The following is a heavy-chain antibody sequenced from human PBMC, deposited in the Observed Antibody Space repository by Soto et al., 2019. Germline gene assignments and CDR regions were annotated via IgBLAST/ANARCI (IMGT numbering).Heavy chain of an antibody. J-gene: IGHJ2*01. CDR2: IYYTGVT. D-gene: IGHD3-22*01. V-gene: IGHV4-61*08. CDR1: GGSVNSADFY. Sequence: QVQLRESGPGLVEPSETLSLTCSVSGGSVNSADFYWTWIRQAPGTELQYIGYIYYTGVTNYNPSLSSRVTTSLDSSKNQFSLELKSMTAADTAVYYCARVLDSSWYVDLWGRGTRVTVSS. CDR3: ARVLDSSWYVDL.